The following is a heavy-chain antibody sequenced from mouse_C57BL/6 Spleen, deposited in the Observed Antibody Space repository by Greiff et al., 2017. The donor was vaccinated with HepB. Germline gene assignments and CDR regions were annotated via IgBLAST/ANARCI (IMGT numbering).Heavy chain of an antibody. J-gene: IGHJ2*01. CDR3: ARSGYDYDGGYFDY. Sequence: VKLVESGAELVRPGTSVKMSCKASGYTFTNYWIGWAKQRPGHGLEWIGDIYPGGGYTNYNEKFKGKATLTADKSSSTAYMQFSSLTSEDSAIYYCARSGYDYDGGYFDYWGQGTTLTVSS. CDR2: IYPGGGYT. CDR1: GYTFTNYW. D-gene: IGHD2-4*01. V-gene: IGHV1-63*01.